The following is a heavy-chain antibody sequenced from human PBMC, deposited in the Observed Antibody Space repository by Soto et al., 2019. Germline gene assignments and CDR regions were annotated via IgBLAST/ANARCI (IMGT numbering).Heavy chain of an antibody. D-gene: IGHD3-10*01. CDR3: ASFMVGSYYYYYGMDV. V-gene: IGHV3-48*03. CDR2: ISSSGSTI. CDR1: GFTFSRYE. J-gene: IGHJ6*02. Sequence: GGSLRLSCAASGFTFSRYEMNWVRQAPGKGLEWVSYISSSGSTIYYADSVKGRFTISRDNAKNSLYLQMNSLRAEDTAVYYCASFMVGSYYYYYGMDVWGQGTTVTVSS.